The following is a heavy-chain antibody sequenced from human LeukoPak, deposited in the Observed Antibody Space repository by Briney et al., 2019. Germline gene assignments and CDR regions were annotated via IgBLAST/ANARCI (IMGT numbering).Heavy chain of an antibody. D-gene: IGHD3-22*01. CDR1: GISVSSNS. J-gene: IGHJ4*02. V-gene: IGHV3-53*01. CDR2: LLTGAST. Sequence: GGSLRLSCSVTGISVSSNSLTWARQAPGKGLEWVAALLTGASTYYAASVKGRFTISRDNSRNIVCLQMNSLIIEDTAVYYCARSHYFDSSGSDFDSWGQGTLVTVSS. CDR3: ARSHYFDSSGSDFDS.